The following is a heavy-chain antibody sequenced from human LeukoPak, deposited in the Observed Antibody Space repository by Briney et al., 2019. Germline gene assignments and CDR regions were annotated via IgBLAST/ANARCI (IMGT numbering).Heavy chain of an antibody. CDR1: GYSISSGYY. CDR3: ARLSSIEGFDY. J-gene: IGHJ4*02. V-gene: IGHV4-38-2*01. Sequence: KTSETLSLTCAVSGYSISSGYYCGWIRQPPGKGLEWIGSIYHSGSTYYNPSLKSRVTISVDTSKNQFSLKLSSVTAADTAVYYCARLSSIEGFDYWGQGTLVTVSS. CDR2: IYHSGST. D-gene: IGHD6-6*01.